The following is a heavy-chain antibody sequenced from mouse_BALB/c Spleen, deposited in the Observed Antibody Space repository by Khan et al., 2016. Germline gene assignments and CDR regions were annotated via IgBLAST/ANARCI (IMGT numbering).Heavy chain of an antibody. D-gene: IGHD2-2*01. Sequence: QIQLVQSGPELKKPGETVKISCKASGYTFTNSGMNRVKQAPGKGLKWVGWINTYTGEPTYADDFKGRFAFSLETSASTAYLQINNRKKEDMTTYFCARGAMVTTGWYFDVWGAGTTVTVSS. CDR1: GYTFTNSG. CDR3: ARGAMVTTGWYFDV. J-gene: IGHJ1*01. CDR2: INTYTGEP. V-gene: IGHV9-1*02.